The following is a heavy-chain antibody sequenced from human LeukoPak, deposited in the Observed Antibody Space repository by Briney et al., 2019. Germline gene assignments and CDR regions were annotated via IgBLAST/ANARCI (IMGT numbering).Heavy chain of an antibody. CDR2: IYHSGST. CDR3: ARERYRDSSPQDFDY. V-gene: IGHV4-38-2*02. D-gene: IGHD6-13*01. J-gene: IGHJ4*02. CDR1: GYSISSGYY. Sequence: SETLSLTCTVSGYSISSGYYWGWIRQPPVKGLEWIGSIYHSGSTYYNPSLKSRVTISVDTSKNQFSLKLSSVTAADTAVYYCARERYRDSSPQDFDYWSQGTLVTVSS.